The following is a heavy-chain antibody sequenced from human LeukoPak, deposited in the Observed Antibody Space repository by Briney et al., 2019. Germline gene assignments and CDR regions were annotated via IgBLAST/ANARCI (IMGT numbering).Heavy chain of an antibody. Sequence: PSETLSLTCSVSGGSISSSSYYWVWIRQPPGKGREWIGYIYYSGSTNYSPSLKSRVTISVDTSKNQFSLKLSSVTAADTAVYYCARQGYSAYEILDYWGQGTLVTVSS. CDR3: ARQGYSAYEILDY. D-gene: IGHD5-12*01. V-gene: IGHV4-61*05. J-gene: IGHJ4*02. CDR1: GGSISSSSYY. CDR2: IYYSGST.